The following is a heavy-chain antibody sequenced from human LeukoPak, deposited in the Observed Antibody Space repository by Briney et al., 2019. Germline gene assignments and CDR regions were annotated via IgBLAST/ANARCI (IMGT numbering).Heavy chain of an antibody. Sequence: GGSLRLSCAASGFTFSSYAMSWVRQAPGKGLEWVSAISGSGGSTYYADSVKGRFTISRDNSKNTLYLQMNSLRAEDTAVYYCANYVWGSYRHYFHYWGQGTLVTVSS. CDR2: ISGSGGST. J-gene: IGHJ4*02. CDR3: ANYVWGSYRHYFHY. D-gene: IGHD3-16*02. V-gene: IGHV3-23*01. CDR1: GFTFSSYA.